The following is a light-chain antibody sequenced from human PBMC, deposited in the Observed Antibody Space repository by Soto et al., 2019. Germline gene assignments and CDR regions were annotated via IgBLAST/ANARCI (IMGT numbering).Light chain of an antibody. CDR1: QVIGND. CDR3: LQVHSHPLP. CDR2: AAS. Sequence: DIQMTQSPSSLSASVGDRVTITCRASQVIGNDLGWYQQKAGKAPKRLIYAASSLQSGVPSRFSGSGSGTEFTLMISSLQPEDFASYYCLQVHSHPLPFGGGTKVESK. V-gene: IGKV1-17*01. J-gene: IGKJ4*01.